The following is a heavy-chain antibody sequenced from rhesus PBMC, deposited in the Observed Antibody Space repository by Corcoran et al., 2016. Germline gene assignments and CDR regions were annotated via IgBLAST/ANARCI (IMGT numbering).Heavy chain of an antibody. D-gene: IGHD6-25*01. V-gene: IGHV3-183*02. CDR1: GFTFGDYG. CDR2: ITNTGGTV. CDR3: TRYRGSWNFDY. Sequence: EVQLVESGGGLVQPGESLRPSCAASGFTFGDYGMHWVRQAPGKGLALVSSITNTGGTVYYADSVKGRLTVSRDNAKNSLSLQMSSRRAEDTAVYYCTRYRGSWNFDYWGQGVLVTVSS. J-gene: IGHJ4*01.